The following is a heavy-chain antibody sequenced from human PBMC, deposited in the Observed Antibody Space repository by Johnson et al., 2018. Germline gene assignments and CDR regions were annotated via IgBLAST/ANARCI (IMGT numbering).Heavy chain of an antibody. CDR1: GFTFSSYW. V-gene: IGHV3-7*01. Sequence: VQLVESGGGLVQPGGSLRLSCAASGFTFSSYWMSWVRQAPGKGLEWMANIKQDGREQYYVDSVKGTFTISSDNAKTSLYLKMNSLRAEDTAVYYYARDERNQDAFDIWGQGTMVTVSS. J-gene: IGHJ3*02. CDR3: ARDERNQDAFDI. D-gene: IGHD1-14*01. CDR2: IKQDGREQ.